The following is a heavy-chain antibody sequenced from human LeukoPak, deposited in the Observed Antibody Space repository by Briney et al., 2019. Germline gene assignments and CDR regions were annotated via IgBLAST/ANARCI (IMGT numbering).Heavy chain of an antibody. CDR1: GYTFTNYA. J-gene: IGHJ4*02. Sequence: GASVKVSCKASGYTFTNYALNWVRQAPGQGLEWMGWINTNTGNPTYAQDFTGRFVFSLDTSVSTAYLQISSLKAEDTAVYYCARDLGYIYVSAGGDFDYWGQGTLVTVSS. CDR3: ARDLGYIYVSAGGDFDY. D-gene: IGHD5-18*01. V-gene: IGHV7-4-1*02. CDR2: INTNTGNP.